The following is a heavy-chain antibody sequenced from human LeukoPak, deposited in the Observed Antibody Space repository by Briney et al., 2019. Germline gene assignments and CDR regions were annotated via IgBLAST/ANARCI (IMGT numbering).Heavy chain of an antibody. CDR3: AKDRSSGPHYYYGMDV. CDR2: ISSNGGST. J-gene: IGHJ6*02. Sequence: GGSLRLSCSASGFTFSSYAMHWVRQAPGKGLEYVSAISSNGGSTYYADSVKGRFTISRDNSKNTLYLQMSSLRGEDTAVYYCAKDRSSGPHYYYGMDVWGQGTTVIVSS. V-gene: IGHV3-64D*09. CDR1: GFTFSSYA. D-gene: IGHD6-25*01.